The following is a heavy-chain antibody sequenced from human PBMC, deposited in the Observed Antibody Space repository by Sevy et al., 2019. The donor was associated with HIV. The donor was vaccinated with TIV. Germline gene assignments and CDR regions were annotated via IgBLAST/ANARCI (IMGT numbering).Heavy chain of an antibody. CDR1: GFTFSSYW. J-gene: IGHJ6*04. CDR2: IKQDGSEK. CDR3: ARVSSGWYKDV. Sequence: GGSLRLSCAAPGFTFSSYWMSWVRQAPGKGLEWVANIKQDGSEKYYVDSVKGRFTISRDNAKNSLYLQMNSLRAEDTAVYYCARVSSGWYKDVWGKGTTVTVSS. V-gene: IGHV3-7*03. D-gene: IGHD6-19*01.